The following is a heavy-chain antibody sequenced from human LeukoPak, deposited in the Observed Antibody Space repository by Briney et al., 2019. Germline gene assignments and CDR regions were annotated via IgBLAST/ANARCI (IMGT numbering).Heavy chain of an antibody. CDR3: ARGGPYPSIDGSGSSDY. CDR1: EFTFSSFA. D-gene: IGHD3-10*01. Sequence: GGTLRLSCAASEFTFSSFAMSWVRQAPGKGLEWVSYITRSSSTTYYADSVKGRFTISRDNAKNSLYLRMNTLRAEDTAVYYCARGGPYPSIDGSGSSDYWGQGTLVTVSS. J-gene: IGHJ4*02. V-gene: IGHV3-48*01. CDR2: ITRSSSTT.